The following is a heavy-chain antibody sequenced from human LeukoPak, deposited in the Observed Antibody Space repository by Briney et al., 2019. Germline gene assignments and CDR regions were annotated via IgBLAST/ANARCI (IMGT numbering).Heavy chain of an antibody. V-gene: IGHV4-39*07. CDR3: ARSREGIVGASWSGY. J-gene: IGHJ4*02. CDR2: IYYSGST. Sequence: KPSETLSLTCTVSGGSISSSSYYWGWIRQPPGKGLEWIGSIYYSGSTYYNPSLKSRVTISVDTSKNQFSLKLCSVTAADTAVYYCARSREGIVGASWSGYWGQGTLVTVSS. CDR1: GGSISSSSYY. D-gene: IGHD1-26*01.